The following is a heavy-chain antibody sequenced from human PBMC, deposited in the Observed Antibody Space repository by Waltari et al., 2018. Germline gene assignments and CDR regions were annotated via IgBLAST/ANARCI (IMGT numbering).Heavy chain of an antibody. Sequence: QVQLQQWGAGLLKPSETLSLTCAVYGGSFSGYYWSWIRQPPGKGLEWIGEINHSGSTNYNPSLKSRVTISVDTSKNQFSLKLSSVTAADTAVYHCARRGWGRVRGFDYWGQGTLVTVSS. V-gene: IGHV4-34*01. J-gene: IGHJ4*02. CDR2: INHSGST. CDR1: GGSFSGYY. D-gene: IGHD3-10*01. CDR3: ARRGWGRVRGFDY.